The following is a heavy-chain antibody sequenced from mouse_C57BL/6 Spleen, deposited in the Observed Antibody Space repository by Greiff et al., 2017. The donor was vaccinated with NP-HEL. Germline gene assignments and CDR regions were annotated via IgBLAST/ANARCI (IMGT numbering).Heavy chain of an antibody. V-gene: IGHV14-2*01. CDR2: IDPEDGET. CDR1: GFNIKDYY. D-gene: IGHD2-4*01. J-gene: IGHJ4*01. CDR3: ASRYDYDDAMDY. Sequence: EVKLMESGAELVKPGASVKLSCTASGFNIKDYYMHWVKQRTEQGLEWIGRIDPEDGETKYTPKFQGKATITADTSSNTAYLQLSSLTSEDTAVYYCASRYDYDDAMDYWGQGTSVTVSS.